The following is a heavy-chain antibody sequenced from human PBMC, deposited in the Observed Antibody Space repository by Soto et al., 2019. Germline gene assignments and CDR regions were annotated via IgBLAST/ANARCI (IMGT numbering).Heavy chain of an antibody. CDR2: ISFDGSNK. CDR1: GFTFSNSG. V-gene: IGHV3-30*03. CDR3: ARDDGLSSTNVKAFDI. J-gene: IGHJ3*02. Sequence: VGSLRLSCAASGFTFSNSGIHCVRQAPDKGLEWVAFISFDGSNKNYAASVKGRFTISRDNAKKLLYLQMDSLRAEDTAVYYCARDDGLSSTNVKAFDIWGQGTKVTVSS. D-gene: IGHD2-2*01.